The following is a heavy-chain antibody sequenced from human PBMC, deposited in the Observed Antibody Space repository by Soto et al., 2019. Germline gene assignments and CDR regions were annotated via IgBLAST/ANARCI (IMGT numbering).Heavy chain of an antibody. Sequence: LSLTCTVSGGSISIYYWSWIRQPAGKGLEWIGRIYTSGSTNYNPSLKSRVTMSVDTSKNQFSLKLRSVTAADTAVYYCAKGRESSGWYLDWFDPWGQGTQVTVSS. CDR1: GGSISIYY. D-gene: IGHD6-19*01. CDR2: IYTSGST. CDR3: AKGRESSGWYLDWFDP. J-gene: IGHJ5*02. V-gene: IGHV4-4*07.